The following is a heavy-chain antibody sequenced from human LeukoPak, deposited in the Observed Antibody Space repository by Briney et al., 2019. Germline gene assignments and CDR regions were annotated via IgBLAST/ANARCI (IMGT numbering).Heavy chain of an antibody. CDR2: ISSSSSYI. J-gene: IGHJ4*02. D-gene: IGHD2-2*01. CDR3: ATLPIVVVPAAMTGLYGSGSYYKTNFDY. CDR1: GFTFSSYA. V-gene: IGHV3-21*01. Sequence: GGSLRLSCSASGFTFSSYAMHWVRQAPGKGLEWVSSISSSSSYIYYADSVRGRFTISRDNAKNSLYLQMNSLRAEDTAVYYCATLPIVVVPAAMTGLYGSGSYYKTNFDYWGQGTLVTVSS.